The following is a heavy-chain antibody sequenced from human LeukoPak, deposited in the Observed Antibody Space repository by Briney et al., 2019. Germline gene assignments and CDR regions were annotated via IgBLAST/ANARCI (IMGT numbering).Heavy chain of an antibody. V-gene: IGHV1-2*02. J-gene: IGHJ4*02. CDR1: GYTFTGYY. Sequence: GASVKVSCKASGYTFTGYYMHWVPQAPGQGLEWMGWINPNSGATNYAQKFQGRVTMTRDTSISTAYMELSRLRSDDTAVYYCARDLHDYSSNSYFGYWGQGTLVTVSS. CDR2: INPNSGAT. D-gene: IGHD6-13*01. CDR3: ARDLHDYSSNSYFGY.